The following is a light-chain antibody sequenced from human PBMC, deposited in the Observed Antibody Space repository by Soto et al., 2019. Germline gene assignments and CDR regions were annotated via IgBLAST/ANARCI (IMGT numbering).Light chain of an antibody. V-gene: IGLV1-51*01. Sequence: QSVLTQPPSVSAAPGQRVTISCSGRASNVGTKVVSWYQHRPGAAPKLVIYDNDKRPSEIPDRFAGSKSDTSATLTITGVQTGEEADYYCGTWDTGLTAGVFGGGTKVTVL. J-gene: IGLJ2*01. CDR1: ASNVGTKV. CDR3: GTWDTGLTAGV. CDR2: DND.